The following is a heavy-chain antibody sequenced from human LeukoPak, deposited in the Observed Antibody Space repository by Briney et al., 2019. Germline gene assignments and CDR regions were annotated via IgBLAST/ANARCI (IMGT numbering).Heavy chain of an antibody. D-gene: IGHD3-10*01. Sequence: SETLSLTCTVSGGSISSYYWSWIRQSPGKGLECIGYIHYTGSTNYNPSLKSRVTISVETSKNQFSLKLKSVTAADAAVYYCARGGYYGSGNDFRFDPWGQGTLVTVSS. J-gene: IGHJ5*02. CDR2: IHYTGST. V-gene: IGHV4-59*01. CDR3: ARGGYYGSGNDFRFDP. CDR1: GGSISSYY.